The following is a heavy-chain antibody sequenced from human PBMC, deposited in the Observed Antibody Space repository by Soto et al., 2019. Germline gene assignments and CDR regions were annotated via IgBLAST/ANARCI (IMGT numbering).Heavy chain of an antibody. Sequence: PGGSLRLSCAASGVSFFSSAMSWVRQAPGGGLEWVSSISGRAEKTYYADSVKGRFTISRHISKGTLSLEMTSLRAEDSALYYCARSRDSDAWYSLDYWGQGTLVTV. CDR3: ARSRDSDAWYSLDY. J-gene: IGHJ4*02. CDR2: ISGRAEKT. CDR1: GVSFFSSA. V-gene: IGHV3-23*01. D-gene: IGHD6-19*01.